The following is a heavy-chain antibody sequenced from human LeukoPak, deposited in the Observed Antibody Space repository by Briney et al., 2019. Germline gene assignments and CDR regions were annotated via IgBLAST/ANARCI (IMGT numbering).Heavy chain of an antibody. D-gene: IGHD3-10*01. CDR1: GFTFSSYG. V-gene: IGHV3-33*03. J-gene: IGHJ6*02. CDR2: IWYDGSNK. CDR3: ARVIGAYYYGPGYYYGMDV. Sequence: GGSLRLSCAASGFTFSSYGMHWVRQAPGKGLEWVAVIWYDGSNKYYADSVKGRFTISRDNAKNSMYLQMNSLRVEDTGVYYCARVIGAYYYGPGYYYGMDVWGQGTTVTVSS.